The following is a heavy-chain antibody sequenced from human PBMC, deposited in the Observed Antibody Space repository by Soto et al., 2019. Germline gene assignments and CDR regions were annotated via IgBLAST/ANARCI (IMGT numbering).Heavy chain of an antibody. J-gene: IGHJ5*02. CDR3: ARHCSGGSCYSYYNWFDP. Sequence: PSETLSLTCTVSGGSISSSSYYWGWIRQPPGKGLEWIGSIYYSGSTYYNPSLKSRVTISVDTSKNQFSLKLSSVTAADTAVYYCARHCSGGSCYSYYNWFDPWGQGTLVTVS. CDR1: GGSISSSSYY. D-gene: IGHD2-15*01. CDR2: IYYSGST. V-gene: IGHV4-39*01.